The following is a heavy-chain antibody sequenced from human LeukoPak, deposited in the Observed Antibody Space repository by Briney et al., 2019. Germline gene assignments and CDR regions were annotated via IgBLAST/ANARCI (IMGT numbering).Heavy chain of an antibody. Sequence: SETLSLTCTVSGGSISSSSYYWGWIRQPPGKGLEWIGSIHYSGSTNYNPSLKSRVTISVDTSKNQFSLKLSSVTAADTAVYYCGYSYGFPNAFDIWGQGTMVTVSS. D-gene: IGHD5-18*01. V-gene: IGHV4-39*07. J-gene: IGHJ3*02. CDR3: GYSYGFPNAFDI. CDR2: IHYSGST. CDR1: GGSISSSSYY.